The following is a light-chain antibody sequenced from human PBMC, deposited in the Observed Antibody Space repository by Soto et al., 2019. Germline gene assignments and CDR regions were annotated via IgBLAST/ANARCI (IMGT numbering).Light chain of an antibody. CDR1: QSITSSIY. Sequence: EIVLTQSPGTLSLSPGERATLSCRASQSITSSIYLAWYQQKPGQAPRLLIYGASSRATGIPARFSGSGSGTDFTLTISSLEPEDFAVYYCQQRSNWPTVTFGQGTRLEIK. CDR2: GAS. CDR3: QQRSNWPTVT. J-gene: IGKJ5*01. V-gene: IGKV3D-20*02.